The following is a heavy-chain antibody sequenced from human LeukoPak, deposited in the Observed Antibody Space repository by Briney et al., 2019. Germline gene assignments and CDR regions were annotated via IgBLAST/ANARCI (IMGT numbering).Heavy chain of an antibody. D-gene: IGHD3-22*01. CDR3: ARSSSGYYSY. J-gene: IGHJ4*02. Sequence: GESLKISCKGSGYSFTSYWIVWVRQMPGKGLEYMGIIYPGDSDTTYNPSFQGQVTISADKSISTAYLQWSSLKASDTAMYYCARSSSGYYSYWGQGTLVTVSS. CDR2: IYPGDSDT. V-gene: IGHV5-51*01. CDR1: GYSFTSYW.